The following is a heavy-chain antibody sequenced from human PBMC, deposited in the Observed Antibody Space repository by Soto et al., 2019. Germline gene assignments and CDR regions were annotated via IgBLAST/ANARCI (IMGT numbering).Heavy chain of an antibody. Sequence: QVQLQESGPGLVKPSETLSLTCTVSGGSISSYYWSWIRQPPGKGLEWIGYIYYSGSTNYNHSLKSRVTISVDTSKDQFSLKLSSVTAADTAVYYCARESAAYSSGWPHYFDYWGQGTLVTVSS. D-gene: IGHD6-19*01. V-gene: IGHV4-59*01. CDR2: IYYSGST. CDR1: GGSISSYY. CDR3: ARESAAYSSGWPHYFDY. J-gene: IGHJ4*02.